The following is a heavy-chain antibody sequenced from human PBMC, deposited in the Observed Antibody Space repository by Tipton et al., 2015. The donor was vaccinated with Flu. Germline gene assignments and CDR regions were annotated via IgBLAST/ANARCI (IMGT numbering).Heavy chain of an antibody. CDR1: GYTFTTYY. CDR2: VNLRSGST. D-gene: IGHD3-10*01. Sequence: QLVQSGAEVKKPGASVRVSCKASGYTFTTYYIHWVRQAPGQGLEWMGIVNLRSGSTSYAQRFQGRVAMTRDTSTSTVYMELSSLRSEDTAVYYCARGNYYGSGSHDSWGQGTLVTVSS. V-gene: IGHV1-46*01. CDR3: ARGNYYGSGSHDS. J-gene: IGHJ5*01.